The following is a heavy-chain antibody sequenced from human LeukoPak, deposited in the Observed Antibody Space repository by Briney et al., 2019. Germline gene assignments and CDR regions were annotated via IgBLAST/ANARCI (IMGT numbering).Heavy chain of an antibody. D-gene: IGHD6-19*01. Sequence: GRSLRLSCAASGFTFSSYGMHWVRQAPGKGLEGVAVIWYDGSNKYYADSVKGRFTISRDNSKTTLYLQMNSLRAEDTAVYYCARSKGAVAGRDFDYWGQGTLVTVSS. CDR2: IWYDGSNK. CDR1: GFTFSSYG. V-gene: IGHV3-33*01. CDR3: ARSKGAVAGRDFDY. J-gene: IGHJ4*02.